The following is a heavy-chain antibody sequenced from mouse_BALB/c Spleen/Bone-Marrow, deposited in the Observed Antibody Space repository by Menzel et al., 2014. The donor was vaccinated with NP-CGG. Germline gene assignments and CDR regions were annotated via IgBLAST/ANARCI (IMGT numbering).Heavy chain of an antibody. J-gene: IGHJ2*01. CDR1: GFTFSSFG. CDR3: TRGGNWDDFDY. Sequence: EVKEVESGGGLVQPGGSRKLSCAASGFTFSSFGMHWVRQTPEKGLEWVAYISSGSSTIYYADTVKGRSTISRDNPKNTLFLQVTSLRSEDTAMYYCTRGGNWDDFDYWGRGTTLTVSS. D-gene: IGHD4-1*01. CDR2: ISSGSSTI. V-gene: IGHV5-17*02.